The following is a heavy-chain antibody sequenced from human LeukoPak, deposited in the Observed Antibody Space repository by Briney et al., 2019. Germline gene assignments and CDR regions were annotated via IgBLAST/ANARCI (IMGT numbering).Heavy chain of an antibody. J-gene: IGHJ3*02. CDR2: FDPEDGET. CDR3: ATEFNGYSYGYGAFDI. V-gene: IGHV1-24*01. D-gene: IGHD5-18*01. CDR1: GYTLTELS. Sequence: ASVKVSCKVSGYTLTELSMHWVRQAPGKGLEWMGGFDPEDGETIYAQKFQGRVTMTEDTATDTAYMELSSLRSEDTAVYYCATEFNGYSYGYGAFDIWGQGTMVTVSS.